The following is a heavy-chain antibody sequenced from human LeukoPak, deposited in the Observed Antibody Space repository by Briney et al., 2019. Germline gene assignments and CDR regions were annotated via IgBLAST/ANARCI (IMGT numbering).Heavy chain of an antibody. Sequence: GGSLRLSCAASGFTFSSYGMHWVRQAPGKGLEWVSAINSGGSITHYAVSVKGWFTISRDNSKNTLFLQMNSLRAEDTAIYYCAKTAWFGDAPGGDYWGQGTLVTVSS. CDR3: AKTAWFGDAPGGDY. D-gene: IGHD3-10*01. CDR1: GFTFSSYG. J-gene: IGHJ4*02. CDR2: INSGGSIT. V-gene: IGHV3-NL1*01.